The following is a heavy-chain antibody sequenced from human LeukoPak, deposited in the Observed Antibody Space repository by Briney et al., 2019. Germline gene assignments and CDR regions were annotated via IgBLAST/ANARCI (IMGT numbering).Heavy chain of an antibody. CDR1: GGSISSYY. V-gene: IGHV4-59*08. CDR2: IYDSGST. CDR3: ARHYYGSGSSPMDV. Sequence: SETLSLTCTVSGGSISSYYWSWVRQPPGKGLEWIGYIYDSGSTNYNPSLKSRVTISLDTSKKQFSLKLTSVTATDTAVFYCARHYYGSGSSPMDVWGQGTTVTVSS. D-gene: IGHD3-10*01. J-gene: IGHJ6*02.